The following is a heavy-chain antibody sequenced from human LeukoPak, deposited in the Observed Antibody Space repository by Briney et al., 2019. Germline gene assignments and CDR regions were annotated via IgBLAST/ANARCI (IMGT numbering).Heavy chain of an antibody. CDR2: IYYSGST. J-gene: IGHJ4*02. V-gene: IGHV4-39*07. CDR3: ARVPVTVSTTVVTGYFDY. CDR1: GGFISSSGYY. D-gene: IGHD4-23*01. Sequence: SETLSLTCTVSGGFISSSGYYWGWIRQPPGKGLEWIGNIYYSGSTYYNPSLKSRVTISVDTSKNQFSLKLSSVTAADTAVYYCARVPVTVSTTVVTGYFDYWGQGTLVTVSS.